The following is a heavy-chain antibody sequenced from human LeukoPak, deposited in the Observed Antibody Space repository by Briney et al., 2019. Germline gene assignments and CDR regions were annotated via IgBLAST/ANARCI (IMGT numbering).Heavy chain of an antibody. V-gene: IGHV3-23*01. J-gene: IGHJ4*02. D-gene: IGHD6-19*01. CDR3: AKEGYAAGWPDY. CDR2: ISGSRDST. CDR1: GFTFSTYA. Sequence: QPGGSLRLSCVASGFTFSTYAMGWVRQAPGKGLEWVSIISGSRDSTYYGDSVKGRFTISRDNSRNTLYLQMNSLRADDTAVYYCAKEGYAAGWPDYWGQGTLVTVSS.